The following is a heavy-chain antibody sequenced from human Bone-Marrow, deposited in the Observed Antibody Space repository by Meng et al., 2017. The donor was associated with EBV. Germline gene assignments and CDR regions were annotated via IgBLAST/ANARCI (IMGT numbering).Heavy chain of an antibody. CDR3: ASEGYCSGASCYSDY. CDR2: ISAYNGNT. Sequence: VHAGAEVQKPWALVKVSCKASGYTFTGYGISWVRQAPGQGVEWMGWISAYNGNTNYAQTLQGRVTMTTDTSTSTAYMELRSLRSDDTAVYYCASEGYCSGASCYSDYWGQGTLVTVSS. CDR1: GYTFTGYG. J-gene: IGHJ4*02. V-gene: IGHV1-18*01. D-gene: IGHD2-15*01.